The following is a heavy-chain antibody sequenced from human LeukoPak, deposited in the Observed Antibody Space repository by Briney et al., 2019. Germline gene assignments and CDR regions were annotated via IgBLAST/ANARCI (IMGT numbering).Heavy chain of an antibody. CDR3: ARRQYSGGWFDY. J-gene: IGHJ4*02. CDR2: IYYSGTT. D-gene: IGHD6-19*01. Sequence: SETLSLTCTVSGGSVSSRSYYWGWICQPPGKGLEWIGTIYYSGTTFYNPSLKSRVAISVDTSNNQFSLKLSSVTAADTAVYYCARRQYSGGWFDYWGQGTLVIVSS. V-gene: IGHV4-39*01. CDR1: GGSVSSRSYY.